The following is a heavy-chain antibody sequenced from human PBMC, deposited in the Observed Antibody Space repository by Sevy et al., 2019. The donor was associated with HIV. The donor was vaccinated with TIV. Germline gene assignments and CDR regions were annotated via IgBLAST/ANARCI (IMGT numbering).Heavy chain of an antibody. CDR3: AGSYYNVNYYYYGMDV. Sequence: SETLSLTCTVSGGSISSYYWSWIRQPAGKGLEWIGRIYTSGSTNYNPSLKSRVTMSVDTSKNQFSLKLSSVTAADTAVYYCAGSYYNVNYYYYGMDVWGQGTMVTVSS. CDR2: IYTSGST. CDR1: GGSISSYY. V-gene: IGHV4-4*07. J-gene: IGHJ6*02. D-gene: IGHD3-10*01.